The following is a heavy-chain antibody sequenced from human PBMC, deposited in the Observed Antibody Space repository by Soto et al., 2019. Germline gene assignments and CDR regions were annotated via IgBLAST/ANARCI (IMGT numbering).Heavy chain of an antibody. CDR2: INPILGLA. J-gene: IGHJ3*02. D-gene: IGHD5-12*01. V-gene: IGHV1-69*02. CDR1: GDLFGSYS. Sequence: ASVKVSCKASGDLFGSYSITWVRQAPGQGPEWMGRINPILGLANYAQKFQGRLTITADKSTSTLYMDLSSLRSEDTAVYYCVSWLQLPFGPFDIWGQGTLVTVSS. CDR3: VSWLQLPFGPFDI.